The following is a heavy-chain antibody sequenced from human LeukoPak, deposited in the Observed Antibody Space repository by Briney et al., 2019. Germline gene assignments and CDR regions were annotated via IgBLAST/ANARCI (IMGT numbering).Heavy chain of an antibody. V-gene: IGHV3-11*01. D-gene: IGHD3-22*01. CDR3: ATPLDYYDSSGYHQGGD. CDR2: ITSGGTK. CDR1: GFTFSDYY. Sequence: GGSLRLSCAASGFTFSDYYMSWIRQAPGKGLEWVSYITSGGTKYYADSVKGRFTISRDNAKNSLYLQMNSLRAEDTAVYYCATPLDYYDSSGYHQGGDWGQGTLVTVSS. J-gene: IGHJ4*02.